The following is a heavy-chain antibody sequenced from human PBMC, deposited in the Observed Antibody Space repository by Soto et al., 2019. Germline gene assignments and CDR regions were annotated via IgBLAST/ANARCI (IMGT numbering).Heavy chain of an antibody. D-gene: IGHD6-19*01. CDR2: IYSGGST. J-gene: IGHJ6*02. CDR1: GFTVSSNY. CDR3: ARDAPASSGWYEDYYYGMDV. Sequence: GGSLRLSCAASGFTVSSNYMSWVRQAPGKGLEWVSVIYSGGSTYYADSVKGRFTISRDNSKNTLYLQMNSLRAEDTAVYYCARDAPASSGWYEDYYYGMDVWGQGTTVTVSS. V-gene: IGHV3-53*01.